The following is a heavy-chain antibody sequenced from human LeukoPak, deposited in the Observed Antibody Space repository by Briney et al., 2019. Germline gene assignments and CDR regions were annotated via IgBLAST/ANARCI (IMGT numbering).Heavy chain of an antibody. CDR3: ARGPAYYYDSSGYSLDY. D-gene: IGHD3-22*01. J-gene: IGHJ4*02. Sequence: PGGSLRLSCAASGFTFNTYAMHWVRQAPGKGLEWVAVISYDGSNKYYADSVKGRFTISRDNSKNTLYLQMNSLRAEDTAVYYCARGPAYYYDSSGYSLDYWGQGTLVTVSS. V-gene: IGHV3-30*04. CDR2: ISYDGSNK. CDR1: GFTFNTYA.